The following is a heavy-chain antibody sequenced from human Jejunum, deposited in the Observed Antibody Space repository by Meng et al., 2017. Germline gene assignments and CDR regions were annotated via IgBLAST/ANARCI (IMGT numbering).Heavy chain of an antibody. D-gene: IGHD7-27*01. CDR3: ARDNWGSIDY. V-gene: IGHV4-61*01. J-gene: IGHJ4*02. CDR2: NFDNGRT. CDR1: GGFSSSGSYY. Sequence: QVERQESVPGLVRPSETLSLTCTVSGGFSSSGSYYWTWVRQSPGKGLEWIGYNFDNGRTNYNPSLKSRVTMSVDTSRNQFSLKLSSVTAADTAVYYCARDNWGSIDYWGQGVLVTVSS.